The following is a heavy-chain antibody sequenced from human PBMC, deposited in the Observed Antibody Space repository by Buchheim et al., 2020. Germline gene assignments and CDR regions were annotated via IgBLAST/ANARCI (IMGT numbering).Heavy chain of an antibody. Sequence: EVQLLESGGGFVQPGGSLRLSCAASGFTFSTYAMSWVRQAPGKGLEWVSGVSASGDSTNYADSVKGRFTISRDNSKNTLYLQMNSLGAEDTAVYYCAGRYCSGGRCFWGGYWGQGTL. V-gene: IGHV3-23*01. J-gene: IGHJ4*02. CDR3: AGRYCSGGRCFWGGY. D-gene: IGHD2-15*01. CDR1: GFTFSTYA. CDR2: VSASGDST.